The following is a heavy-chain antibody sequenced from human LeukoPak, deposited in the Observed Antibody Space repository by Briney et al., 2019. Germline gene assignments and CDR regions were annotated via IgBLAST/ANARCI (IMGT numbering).Heavy chain of an antibody. CDR1: GFTFSSYS. Sequence: GGSLRLSCAASGFTFSSYSMNWVRQAPGKGLEWVSSISSSSSYIYYADSVKGRFTISRDNAKNSLYLQMNSLRAEDTALYYCAKFYGSSYPPRAFDIWGQGTMVTVSS. CDR3: AKFYGSSYPPRAFDI. CDR2: ISSSSSYI. D-gene: IGHD6-13*01. V-gene: IGHV3-21*04. J-gene: IGHJ3*02.